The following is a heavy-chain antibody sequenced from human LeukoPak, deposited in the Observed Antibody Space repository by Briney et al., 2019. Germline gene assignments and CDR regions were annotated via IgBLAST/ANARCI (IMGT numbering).Heavy chain of an antibody. V-gene: IGHV3-21*01. Sequence: GSLRLSCAASGFTFTSYSTSWVRQAPGKGLEWVSSISSDSTYIYYADSVKGRFTISRDNAKNSLYLQMNSLRAEDTAVYYCASDTGAPAAFDIWGQGTMVTVSS. CDR3: ASDTGAPAAFDI. J-gene: IGHJ3*02. CDR1: GFTFTSYS. CDR2: ISSDSTYI. D-gene: IGHD1-26*01.